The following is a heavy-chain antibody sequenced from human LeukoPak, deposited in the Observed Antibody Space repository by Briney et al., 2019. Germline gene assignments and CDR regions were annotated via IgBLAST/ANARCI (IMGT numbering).Heavy chain of an antibody. CDR2: IYYSGST. J-gene: IGHJ2*01. Sequence: SETLSLTCTVSDGSISSHYWSWIRQPPGKGLEWIGYIYYSGSTNYTPSLKSRVTISVDTSENQFSLKLSSVTAADTAVYYCARDRYYYDSGSYFYFDLWGRGTLVTVSS. CDR3: ARDRYYYDSGSYFYFDL. CDR1: DGSISSHY. V-gene: IGHV4-59*11. D-gene: IGHD3-22*01.